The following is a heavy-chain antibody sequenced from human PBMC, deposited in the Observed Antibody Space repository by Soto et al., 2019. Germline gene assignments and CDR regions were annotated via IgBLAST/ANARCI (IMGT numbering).Heavy chain of an antibody. CDR3: VKSRGGNNFDFFD. J-gene: IGHJ1*01. Sequence: LRRSCSASGFTFSSYAMHWVRQAPGKGLEYVSGVRGNGDPPFYADSVKGRFTISRDNSKNTLYLQMSSLSADDTAVYYCVKSRGGNNFDFFDWCQGALVTVSS. CDR2: VRGNGDPP. V-gene: IGHV3-64D*06. D-gene: IGHD5-12*01. CDR1: GFTFSSYA.